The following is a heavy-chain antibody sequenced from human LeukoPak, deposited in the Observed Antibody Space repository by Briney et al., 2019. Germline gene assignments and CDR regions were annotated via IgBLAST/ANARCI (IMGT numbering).Heavy chain of an antibody. Sequence: SEPVSLLCAVCGGSFSGYYWRWIRHPPEKGLEWIREINHSGSTIYNPSRKSRVTISVDTTKSQFSLKLSSVTAADTGVYYCAGGHIVVVTAASAFFDYWGQGTLVTVSS. CDR3: AGGHIVVVTAASAFFDY. V-gene: IGHV4-34*01. D-gene: IGHD2-21*02. CDR2: INHSGST. CDR1: GGSFSGYY. J-gene: IGHJ4*02.